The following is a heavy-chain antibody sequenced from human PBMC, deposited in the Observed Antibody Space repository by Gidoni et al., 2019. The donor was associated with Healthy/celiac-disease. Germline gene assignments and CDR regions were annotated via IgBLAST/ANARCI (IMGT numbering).Heavy chain of an antibody. Sequence: QVQLVQSGAEVKKPGASVKVSCKVSGYTLTELSMHWVRQAPGKGLEWMGGFDPEDGETIYAQKFQGRVTMTEDTSTDTAYMELSSLRSEDTAVYYCATRYGSGSYGYYYYGMDVWGQGTTVTVSS. CDR3: ATRYGSGSYGYYYYGMDV. J-gene: IGHJ6*02. CDR2: FDPEDGET. D-gene: IGHD3-10*01. CDR1: GYTLTELS. V-gene: IGHV1-24*01.